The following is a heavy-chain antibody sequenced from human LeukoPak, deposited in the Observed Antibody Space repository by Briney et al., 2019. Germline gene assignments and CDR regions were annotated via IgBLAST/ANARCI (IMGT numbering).Heavy chain of an antibody. CDR3: AREDLDYGDPVD. D-gene: IGHD4-17*01. V-gene: IGHV3-48*04. CDR2: ISSSSSTI. J-gene: IGHJ4*02. Sequence: GSLRLSCAASGFTFSSYSMNWVRQAPGKGLEWVSYISSSSSTIYYADSVKGRFTISRDNAKNSLYLHMNSLRAEDTAVYYCAREDLDYGDPVDWGQGTLVTVSS. CDR1: GFTFSSYS.